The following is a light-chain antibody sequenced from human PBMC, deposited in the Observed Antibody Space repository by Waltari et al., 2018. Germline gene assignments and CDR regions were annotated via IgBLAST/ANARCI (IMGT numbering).Light chain of an antibody. Sequence: DIQMTQSPSTLSASVGARVTITCRASQIITRWLAWYQQKPGKAPKLLIYKAFTLESGVPSRFSGSGSGTEFTLTISSLQPDDFATYYCLQYNTYWTFGQGTRVEIK. CDR3: LQYNTYWT. V-gene: IGKV1-5*03. CDR1: QIITRW. J-gene: IGKJ1*01. CDR2: KAF.